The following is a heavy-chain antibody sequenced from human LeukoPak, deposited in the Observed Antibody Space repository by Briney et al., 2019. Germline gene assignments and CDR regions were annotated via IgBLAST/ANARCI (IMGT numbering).Heavy chain of an antibody. V-gene: IGHV4-34*01. CDR3: ARVWAYYFDY. D-gene: IGHD7-27*01. CDR1: GGSFSGYY. J-gene: IGHJ4*02. CDR2: INHSGST. Sequence: SETLSLTCAVYGGSFSGYYWSWIRQPPGKGLEWIGEINHSGSTNYNPSLKSRVTISVDTSKNQFSLKLSSVTAADTAVYYCARVWAYYFDYWGQGTLVTVSS.